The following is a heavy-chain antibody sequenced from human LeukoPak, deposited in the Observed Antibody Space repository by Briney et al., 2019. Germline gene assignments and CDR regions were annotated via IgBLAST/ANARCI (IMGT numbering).Heavy chain of an antibody. J-gene: IGHJ4*02. V-gene: IGHV3-33*03. CDR1: GFTFSSYG. D-gene: IGHD3-22*01. CDR2: IWYDGSNK. CDR3: AKDIGYDSSGYRFDY. Sequence: GRSLRLSCAASGFTFSSYGMHWVRQAPGKGLEWVAVIWYDGSNKYYADSVKGRFTISRDNAKNSLYLQMNSLRAEDTALYYCAKDIGYDSSGYRFDYWGQGTLVTVSS.